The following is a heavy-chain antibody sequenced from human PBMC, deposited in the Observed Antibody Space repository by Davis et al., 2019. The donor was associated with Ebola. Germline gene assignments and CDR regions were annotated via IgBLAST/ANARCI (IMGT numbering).Heavy chain of an antibody. CDR3: ARGWLRSGFDS. J-gene: IGHJ4*02. CDR1: GDRVSSNS. D-gene: IGHD5-12*01. V-gene: IGHV6-1*01. CDR2: TYYASKWYS. Sequence: LRLSCAISGDRVSSNSWNWSRQSPSRGLEWLGRTYYASKWYSDYAVSVKSRITINPDTSKNQFSLQLNSVTPEDTAVYYCARGWLRSGFDSWGQGAPVTVSS.